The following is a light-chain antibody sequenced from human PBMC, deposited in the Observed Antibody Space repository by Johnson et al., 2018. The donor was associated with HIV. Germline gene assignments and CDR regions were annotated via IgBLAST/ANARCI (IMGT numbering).Light chain of an antibody. CDR1: SSNIGNNY. CDR2: ENT. Sequence: QSVLTQPPSVSAAPGQKVTISCSGSSSNIGNNYVSWYQHLPGTAPKLLIYENTKRPSGVPYRFSGSKSGSSATLGITGLQTGDEADYYCATWDRSLSAGGVFGTGTKVTVL. V-gene: IGLV1-51*02. J-gene: IGLJ1*01. CDR3: ATWDRSLSAGGV.